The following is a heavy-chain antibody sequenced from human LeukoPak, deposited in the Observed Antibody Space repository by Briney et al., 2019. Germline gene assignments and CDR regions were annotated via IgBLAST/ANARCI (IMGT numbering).Heavy chain of an antibody. Sequence: GGSLRLSCAASGLTVSNSYMSWVRQAPGKGLEWVSVIYSGGSTYYADSVKGRFTISRDNSKNTLYLQMNSLRAEDTAVYYCARDLGYFDYWGQGTLVTVSS. CDR3: ARDLGYFDY. J-gene: IGHJ4*02. V-gene: IGHV3-53*01. CDR1: GLTVSNSY. CDR2: IYSGGST. D-gene: IGHD7-27*01.